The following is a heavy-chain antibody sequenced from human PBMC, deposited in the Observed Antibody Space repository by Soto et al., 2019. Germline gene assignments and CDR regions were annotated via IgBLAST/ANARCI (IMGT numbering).Heavy chain of an antibody. CDR1: GGSVSSGSYF. J-gene: IGHJ4*02. V-gene: IGHV4-61*01. CDR2: IYYDGST. Sequence: QVQLQESGPGLVKPSETLSLTCTVSGGSVSSGSYFWSWIRQPPGKGLEWIGYIYYDGSTNYNPSLKSRVTITIDRSKTQLSLKLSSVTAGDTAVYYCARGPPARGGMRTLDYWGQGSQVTVSS. CDR3: ARGPPARGGMRTLDY. D-gene: IGHD3-10*01.